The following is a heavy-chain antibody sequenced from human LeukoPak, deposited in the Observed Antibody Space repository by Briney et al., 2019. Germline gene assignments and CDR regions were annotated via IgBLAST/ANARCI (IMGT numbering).Heavy chain of an antibody. CDR2: IKQDGSEK. Sequence: PGGSLRLSCAASGFTFSTYWMSWVRQAPGKGLEWVANIKQDGSEKYYVDSVKGRFTISRDNAKNSLYLQMNSLRAEDTAVYYCAAGPPRYCSTTTCQADYWGQGTLVTVSS. D-gene: IGHD2-2*01. J-gene: IGHJ4*02. CDR1: GFTFSTYW. V-gene: IGHV3-7*03. CDR3: AAGPPRYCSTTTCQADY.